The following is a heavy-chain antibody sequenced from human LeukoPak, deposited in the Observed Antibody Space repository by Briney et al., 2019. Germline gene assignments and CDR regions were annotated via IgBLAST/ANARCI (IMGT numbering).Heavy chain of an antibody. CDR3: AKDDSDIVVVPAAYFDY. J-gene: IGHJ4*02. D-gene: IGHD2-2*01. CDR1: GFTSSSYA. Sequence: PGGSLRLSCAASGFTSSSYAMSWVRQAPGKGLEWVSAISGSGGSTYYADSVKGRFTISRDNSKNTLYLQMNSLRAEDTAVYYCAKDDSDIVVVPAAYFDYWGQGTLVTVSS. V-gene: IGHV3-23*01. CDR2: ISGSGGST.